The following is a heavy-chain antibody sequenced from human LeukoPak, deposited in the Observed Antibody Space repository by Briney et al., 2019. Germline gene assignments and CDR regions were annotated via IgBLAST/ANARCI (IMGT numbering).Heavy chain of an antibody. CDR1: GFTFSSYS. J-gene: IGHJ4*02. D-gene: IGHD5-18*01. CDR3: ARDPGYSYAMDS. Sequence: PGGSLRLSCAASGFTFSSYSMNWVRQAPGKGLEWISYISHGSIRIFYADFVEGRLTVSRDDAKNALYLQMNSLRVEDTAVYYCARDPGYSYAMDSWGQGTLVIVSS. V-gene: IGHV3-48*01. CDR2: ISHGSIRI.